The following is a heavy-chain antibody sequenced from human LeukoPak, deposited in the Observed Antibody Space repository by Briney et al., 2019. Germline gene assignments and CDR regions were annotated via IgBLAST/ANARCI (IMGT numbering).Heavy chain of an antibody. V-gene: IGHV3-7*01. D-gene: IGHD6-19*01. Sequence: GGSLRLSCAASRFTLRNYGMSWVGQAPGKGLEWVANIKQDGSETYYVDSVKGRFTISRDNAKNSLSLQMNSLRAEDTAVYYCARQRGSGCLDYWGQGTLVTVSS. CDR2: IKQDGSET. CDR3: ARQRGSGCLDY. J-gene: IGHJ4*02. CDR1: RFTLRNYG.